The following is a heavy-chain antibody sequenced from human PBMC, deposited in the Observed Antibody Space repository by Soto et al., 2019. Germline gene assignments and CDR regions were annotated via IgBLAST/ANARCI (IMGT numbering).Heavy chain of an antibody. D-gene: IGHD2-2*01. CDR2: INPKSGGT. J-gene: IGHJ4*01. V-gene: IGHV1-2*02. CDR3: ARDRGYCSSNGSGNFDH. Sequence: ASVKVSCKAAGCTFTGYYMHWVRQAPGQGLAWMGWINPKSGGTNYAQKLQGRVTMTRDTSISTAYMELSRLRSDDTAVDYCARDRGYCSSNGSGNFDHWGHGTLVTVSS. CDR1: GCTFTGYY.